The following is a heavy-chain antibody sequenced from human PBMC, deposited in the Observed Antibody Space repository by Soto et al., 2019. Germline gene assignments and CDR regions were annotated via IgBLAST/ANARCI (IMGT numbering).Heavy chain of an antibody. CDR3: AKGGASRGHYYGVDV. CDR2: INGGGDRE. D-gene: IGHD3-10*01. V-gene: IGHV3-23*01. J-gene: IGHJ6*02. Sequence: HRWGSLRLSCAGSGFTFINFAITFFRQAAGKWLEWVSSINGGGDREYYADFAKGRFTLSRDNSKNTVFLQMKSLRAEDTALYYCAKGGASRGHYYGVDVWGQGTMVTVSS. CDR1: GFTFINFA.